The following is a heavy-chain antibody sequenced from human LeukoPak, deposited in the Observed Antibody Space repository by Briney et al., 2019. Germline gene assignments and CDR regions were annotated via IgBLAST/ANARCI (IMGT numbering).Heavy chain of an antibody. CDR3: ARDRGRPTIPEPHYMDV. D-gene: IGHD5-12*01. V-gene: IGHV3-23*01. J-gene: IGHJ6*03. CDR1: GFTLGTYD. Sequence: GGSLRLSCAASGFTLGTYDMYWVRQAPGKGLECVSSISRSGGSTYYADSVKGRFTISRDNSKNTLYLQMSSLRADDTAVYYCARDRGRPTIPEPHYMDVWGKGTTVTVSS. CDR2: ISRSGGST.